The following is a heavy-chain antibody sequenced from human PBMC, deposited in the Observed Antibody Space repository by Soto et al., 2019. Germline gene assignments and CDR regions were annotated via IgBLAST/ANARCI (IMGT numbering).Heavy chain of an antibody. D-gene: IGHD3-10*01. V-gene: IGHV4-61*03. CDR2: IYNNGGT. J-gene: IGHJ5*01. Sequence: QVHLQESGPGLVKPSETLSLTCIVSGGSVNGGSYYWSWVRQTPGNHLQWIGLIYNNGGTFFSPSIEGRLSMSMDRARNHFSLRLKSVNAADSANYFCARVRGYYRSGTKSFILDSWGQG. CDR1: GGSVNGGSYY. CDR3: ARVRGYYRSGTKSFILDS.